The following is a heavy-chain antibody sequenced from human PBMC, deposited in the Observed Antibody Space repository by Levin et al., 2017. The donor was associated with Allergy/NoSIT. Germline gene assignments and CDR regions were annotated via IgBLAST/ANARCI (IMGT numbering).Heavy chain of an antibody. D-gene: IGHD1-26*01. J-gene: IGHJ6*02. CDR3: AKAMVGATKTYGMDV. V-gene: IGHV3-23*01. CDR1: GFTFSSYA. Sequence: PGGSLRLSCAASGFTFSSYAMSWVRQAPGKGLEWVSAISGSGGSTYYADSVKGRFTISRDNSKNTLYLQMNSLRAEDTAVYYCAKAMVGATKTYGMDVWGQGTTVTVSS. CDR2: ISGSGGST.